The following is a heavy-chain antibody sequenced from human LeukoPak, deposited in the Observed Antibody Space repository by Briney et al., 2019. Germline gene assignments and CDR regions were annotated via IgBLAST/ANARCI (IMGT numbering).Heavy chain of an antibody. CDR2: ISSSGSTI. J-gene: IGHJ6*03. CDR3: ARDGEVRHYCSGSYYKYYYYYMNV. V-gene: IGHV3-48*04. CDR1: GFTFSSYG. D-gene: IGHD3-10*01. Sequence: GGSLRLSCAASGFTFSSYGISWVRQAPGKGLEWVSYISSSGSTIYYADSVKGRFTISRDNAKNTLYLQMNSLRAEDKAVDYCARDGEVRHYCSGSYYKYYYYYMNVWGKGTTVTISS.